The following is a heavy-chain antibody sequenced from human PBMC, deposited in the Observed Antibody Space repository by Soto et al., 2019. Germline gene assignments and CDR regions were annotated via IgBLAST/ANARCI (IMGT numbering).Heavy chain of an antibody. CDR2: ITHSGST. CDR1: GGSFSGYD. V-gene: IGHV4-34*01. CDR3: ARGRITIFGVVILSKYYFDY. Sequence: SETLSLTCAVYGGSFSGYDWSWIRQPPGKGLEWIGVITHSGSTNYHPSLKIRVTISVDTSKNQFCLKLSSVTAADTAVYYCARGRITIFGVVILSKYYFDYWGQGTLVTVSS. D-gene: IGHD3-3*01. J-gene: IGHJ4*02.